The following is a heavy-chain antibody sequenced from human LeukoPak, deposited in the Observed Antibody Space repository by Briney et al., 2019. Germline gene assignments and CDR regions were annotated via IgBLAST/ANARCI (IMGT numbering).Heavy chain of an antibody. CDR2: IKQDGSDK. CDR3: ARDVEMYSSTWSDAFDI. V-gene: IGHV3-7*01. Sequence: GGSLRLSCAASGFTFSSYWMIWVRQAPGKGLEWVANIKQDGSDKYYMDSVRGRFTISRDNAKNSLYLQMNSLRVEDTAVYYCARDVEMYSSTWSDAFDIWGQGTMVTVSS. J-gene: IGHJ3*02. CDR1: GFTFSSYW. D-gene: IGHD6-13*01.